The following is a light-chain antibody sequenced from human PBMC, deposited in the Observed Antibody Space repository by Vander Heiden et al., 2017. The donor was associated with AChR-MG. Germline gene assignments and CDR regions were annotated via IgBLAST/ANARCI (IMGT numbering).Light chain of an antibody. CDR1: SLRNFY. CDR3: NSRDSSGNLVV. J-gene: IGLJ2*01. V-gene: IGLV3-19*01. Sequence: SSELTQDPAVSGALGQTVRITCHGDSLRNFYASWYQQKPGQAPVIVIHGKNNRPSGIPDRFSGSTSGNRATLTITGAQAEDDADYYCNSRDSSGNLVVFGGGTKLTVL. CDR2: GKN.